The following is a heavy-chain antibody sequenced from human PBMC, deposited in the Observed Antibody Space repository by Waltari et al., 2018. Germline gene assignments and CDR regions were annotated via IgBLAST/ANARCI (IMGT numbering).Heavy chain of an antibody. Sequence: EVQLVESGGGLVQPGGSLRLSCAASAFTVSSSCMHWVRPAPGKGLEWFSLVDSGGTTYYAGSVEVRFTISRDISTNTVYLQMNSLTAEDTAVYYCARDPLYYFDSWGQGALVTVSS. CDR2: VDSGGTT. CDR1: AFTVSSSC. V-gene: IGHV3-53*01. J-gene: IGHJ4*02. CDR3: ARDPLYYFDS.